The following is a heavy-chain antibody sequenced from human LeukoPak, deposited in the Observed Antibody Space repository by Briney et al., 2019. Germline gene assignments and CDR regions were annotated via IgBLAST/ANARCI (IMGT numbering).Heavy chain of an antibody. CDR3: AKDPGSL. CDR1: GFTFSSYG. D-gene: IGHD3-10*01. J-gene: IGHJ4*01. V-gene: IGHV3-30*18. Sequence: GGSLRLSCAASGFTFSSYGMHWVRQAPGKGLEWVAVISYDGSNKYYADSVKGRFTISRDNSKNTLYLQMNSLRAEDTAVYYCAKDPGSLWGQGNLVTVSS. CDR2: ISYDGSNK.